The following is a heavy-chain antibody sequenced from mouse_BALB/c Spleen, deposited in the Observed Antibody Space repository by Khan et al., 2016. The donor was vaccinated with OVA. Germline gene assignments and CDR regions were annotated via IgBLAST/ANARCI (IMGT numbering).Heavy chain of an antibody. CDR1: GYTFTNYG. CDR2: INTNTGEP. Sequence: QLLETGPELKKPGETVKISCKASGYTFTNYGINWVKQAPGKGLKWMGWINTNTGEPTYAEEFKGRFAFSLETSASTAYLQLNNLKNEDTATYFCARGNYYGSNSWFAYWGQGTLVTVSA. CDR3: ARGNYYGSNSWFAY. V-gene: IGHV9-3*02. J-gene: IGHJ3*01. D-gene: IGHD1-1*01.